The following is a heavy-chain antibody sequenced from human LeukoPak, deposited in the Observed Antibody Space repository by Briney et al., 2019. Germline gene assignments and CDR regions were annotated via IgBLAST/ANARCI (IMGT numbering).Heavy chain of an antibody. D-gene: IGHD6-19*01. Sequence: GGSLRLSCAASGFTFSSYWMSWVRLAPGKGLEWVANIKQDGSEKYYVDSVKGRFTISRDNAKNSLYLQMNSLRAEDTAVYYCASSSGWYEPLYFDYWGQGTLVTVSS. V-gene: IGHV3-7*01. J-gene: IGHJ4*02. CDR3: ASSSGWYEPLYFDY. CDR2: IKQDGSEK. CDR1: GFTFSSYW.